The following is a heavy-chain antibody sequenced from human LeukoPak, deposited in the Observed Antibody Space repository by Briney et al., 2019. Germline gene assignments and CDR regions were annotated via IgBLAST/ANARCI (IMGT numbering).Heavy chain of an antibody. CDR2: INPNSGGT. CDR1: GYTFTGYY. CDR3: ASILDSSGYYSPWEVDY. Sequence: ASVKVSCKASGYTFTGYYMHWVRQAPGQGLEWMGRINPNSGGTNYAQKFQGRVTMTRDTSISTAYMELSRLRSEDTAVYYCASILDSSGYYSPWEVDYWGQGTLVTVSS. V-gene: IGHV1-2*06. J-gene: IGHJ4*02. D-gene: IGHD3-22*01.